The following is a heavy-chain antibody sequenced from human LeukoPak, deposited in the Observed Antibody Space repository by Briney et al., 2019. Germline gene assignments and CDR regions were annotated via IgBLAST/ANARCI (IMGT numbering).Heavy chain of an antibody. CDR3: AKGGGWFNP. D-gene: IGHD2-15*01. Sequence: GGSLRLSCAASGFTFSSSAMSWVRQAPGKGLEWVSTISASGGSTYYAVSVKGRFTISRDDSENTLYLQMNSLRAEDTAVYYCAKGGGWFNPWGQGTLVTVSS. CDR1: GFTFSSSA. V-gene: IGHV3-23*01. CDR2: ISASGGST. J-gene: IGHJ5*02.